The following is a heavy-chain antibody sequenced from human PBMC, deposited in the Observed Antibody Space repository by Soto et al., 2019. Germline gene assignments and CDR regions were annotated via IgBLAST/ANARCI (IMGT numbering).Heavy chain of an antibody. CDR3: ARRKIVVVPAATNYYYYGMDV. V-gene: IGHV5-10-1*01. J-gene: IGHJ6*02. D-gene: IGHD2-2*01. CDR1: GYSFTSYW. CDR2: IDPSDSYT. Sequence: PGESLKISCKGSGYSFTSYWISWVRQMPGKGLEWMGRIDPSDSYTNYSPSFQGHVTISADKFISTAYLQWSSLKASDTAMYYCARRKIVVVPAATNYYYYGMDVWGQGTTVTVSS.